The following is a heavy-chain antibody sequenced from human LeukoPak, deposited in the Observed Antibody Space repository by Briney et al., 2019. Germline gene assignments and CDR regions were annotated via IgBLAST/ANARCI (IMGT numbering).Heavy chain of an antibody. J-gene: IGHJ4*02. Sequence: GASVKVSCKASGGTFSSYAISWVRQAPGQRLEWMGWINAGNGNTKYSQKFQGRVTITRDTSASTAYMELSSLRSEDTAVYYCARDHRADFDWPLNDYWGQGTLVTVSS. D-gene: IGHD3-9*01. CDR1: GGTFSSYA. CDR2: INAGNGNT. CDR3: ARDHRADFDWPLNDY. V-gene: IGHV1-3*01.